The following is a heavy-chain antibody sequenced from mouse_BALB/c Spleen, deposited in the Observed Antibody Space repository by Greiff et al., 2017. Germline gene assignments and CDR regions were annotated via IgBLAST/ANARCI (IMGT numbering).Heavy chain of an antibody. CDR3: ARSRGSTMITWFAY. J-gene: IGHJ3*01. CDR2: INPSNGRT. CDR1: GYTFTSYW. D-gene: IGHD2-4*01. Sequence: QVQLQQPGAELVKPGASVKLSCKASGYTFTSYWMHWVKQRPGQGLEWIGEINPSNGRTNYNEKFKSKATLTVDKSSSTAYMQLSSLTSEDSAVYYCARSRGSTMITWFAYWGQGTLVTVS. V-gene: IGHV1S81*02.